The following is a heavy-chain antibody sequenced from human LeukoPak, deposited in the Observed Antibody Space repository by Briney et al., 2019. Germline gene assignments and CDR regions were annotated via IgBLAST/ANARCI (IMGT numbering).Heavy chain of an antibody. CDR2: INPNSGGT. V-gene: IGHV1-2*02. D-gene: IGHD6-13*01. CDR1: GYTFTGYY. J-gene: IGHJ5*02. CDR3: AREGQYSSSWYGDNWFDP. Sequence: ASVKVSCKASGYTFTGYYMHWVRQAPGQGLEWMGWINPNSGGTNYAQKFQGRVTMTRDTSISTAYMELSRLRSDDTAMYYCAREGQYSSSWYGDNWFDPWGQGTLVTVSS.